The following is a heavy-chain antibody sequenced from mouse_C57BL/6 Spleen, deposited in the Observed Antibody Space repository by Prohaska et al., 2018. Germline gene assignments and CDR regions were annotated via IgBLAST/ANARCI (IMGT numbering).Heavy chain of an antibody. Sequence: VQLKESGPGLVAPSQSLSITCTVSGFSFTSYGVAWVRQSPGKGLEWLGVIWGVGSTNYNSALKSRLSISKDNSKSQVFLKMNSLQTDDTAMYYCASQDSSGPFAYWGQGTLVTVYA. CDR1: GFSFTSYG. D-gene: IGHD3-2*02. V-gene: IGHV2-6*01. CDR3: ASQDSSGPFAY. J-gene: IGHJ3*01. CDR2: IWGVGST.